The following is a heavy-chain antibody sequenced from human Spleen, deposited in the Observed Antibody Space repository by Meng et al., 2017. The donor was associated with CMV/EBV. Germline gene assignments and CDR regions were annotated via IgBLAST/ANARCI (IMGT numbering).Heavy chain of an antibody. CDR2: INHSGST. Sequence: QVQLQQGGEGLLKPLGTLSLTCAVYGGSFSGYYWSWIRQPPGKGLEWIGEINHSGSTNYNPSLKSRVTISVDTSKNQFSLKLSSVTAADTAVYYCARGYSSGWYPYYFDYWGQGTLVTVSS. CDR1: GGSFSGYY. J-gene: IGHJ4*02. V-gene: IGHV4-34*01. CDR3: ARGYSSGWYPYYFDY. D-gene: IGHD6-19*01.